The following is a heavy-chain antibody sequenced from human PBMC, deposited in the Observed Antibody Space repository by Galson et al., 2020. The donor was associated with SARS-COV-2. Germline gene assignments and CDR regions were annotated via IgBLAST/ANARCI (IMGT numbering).Heavy chain of an antibody. V-gene: IGHV4-4*02. J-gene: IGHJ4*02. CDR2: IYHSGTT. CDR1: GASISSNNW. CDR3: ARPTAGSLFDY. Sequence: ASETLSLTCAVSGASISSNNWWTWVRQPPGKGLEWIGEIYHSGTTNYNPSLKSRVTISVDKSKNHVLLKLKSVTAADTAVYYCARPTAGSLFDYWGQGSLVTVSS. D-gene: IGHD6-25*01.